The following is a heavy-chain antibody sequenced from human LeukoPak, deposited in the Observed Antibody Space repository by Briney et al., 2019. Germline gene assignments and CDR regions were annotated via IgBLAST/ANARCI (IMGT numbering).Heavy chain of an antibody. V-gene: IGHV3-30*04. CDR2: ISDDGSDK. D-gene: IGHD3-16*01. CDR3: VREQPRGYYDTIALIYYSYGMDV. CDR1: GFIFTSYA. Sequence: GGSLRLSCAASGFIFTSYAMHWVRQAPGKGLDWVAMISDDGSDKYYRDSVKGRFTISRDTSRRTLSLQMNSLRPEDTAMYYCVREQPRGYYDTIALIYYSYGMDVWGRGTTVTVSS. J-gene: IGHJ6*02.